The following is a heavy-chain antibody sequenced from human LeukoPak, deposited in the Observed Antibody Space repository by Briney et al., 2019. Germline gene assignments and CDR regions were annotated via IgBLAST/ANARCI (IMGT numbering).Heavy chain of an antibody. Sequence: SETLSLTCTVSGGSISSSSYYWGWIRQPPGKGLEWIGYIYYSGSTNYNPSLKSRVTISVDTSKNQFSLKLNSVTAADTAVYYCARAYYYYMDVWGKGTTVSVSS. CDR2: IYYSGST. V-gene: IGHV4-61*05. J-gene: IGHJ6*03. CDR1: GGSISSSSYY. CDR3: ARAYYYYMDV.